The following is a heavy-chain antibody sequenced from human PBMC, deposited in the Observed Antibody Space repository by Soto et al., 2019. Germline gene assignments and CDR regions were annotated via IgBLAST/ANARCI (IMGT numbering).Heavy chain of an antibody. D-gene: IGHD3-3*01. CDR1: GGSFSGYY. CDR3: AGDRGADYDFWSGYRYNWFDP. V-gene: IGHV4-34*01. Sequence: PSETLSLTCAVYGGSFSGYYWSWIRQPPGKGLEWIGEINHSGSTNYNPSLKSRVTISVDTSKNQFSLKLRSVTAADTAVYYCAGDRGADYDFWSGYRYNWFDPWGQGSLVTVSS. J-gene: IGHJ5*02. CDR2: INHSGST.